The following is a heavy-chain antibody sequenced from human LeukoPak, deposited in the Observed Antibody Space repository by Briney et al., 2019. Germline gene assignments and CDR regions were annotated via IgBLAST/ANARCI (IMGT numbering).Heavy chain of an antibody. D-gene: IGHD2-2*01. CDR1: GYRFTSYG. V-gene: IGHV1-18*01. J-gene: IGHJ4*02. CDR2: ISGYNGNT. CDR3: AREYCSTTRCYMADY. Sequence: ASVKVSCKASGYRFTSYGISWARQAPGQGLEWMGCISGYNGNTNYAQKLQGRVTMTTDTSTSTAYMELRSLRSDDTAVYYCAREYCSTTRCYMADYWGQGTLVTVSS.